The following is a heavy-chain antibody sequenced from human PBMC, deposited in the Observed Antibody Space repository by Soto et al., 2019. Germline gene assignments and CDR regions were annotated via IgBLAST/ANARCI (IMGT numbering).Heavy chain of an antibody. D-gene: IGHD3-22*01. J-gene: IGHJ6*02. Sequence: QVQLVQSGAEVKKPGSSVKVSCKASGGTFSSYAISWVRQAPGQGLEWMGGIIPIFDTADYAQKFQGRVTITADESTNTAYMELSSLRSEDTAVYYCAGHSSGVPGYYYGMDVWGQGTTVIVSS. CDR1: GGTFSSYA. CDR3: AGHSSGVPGYYYGMDV. CDR2: IIPIFDTA. V-gene: IGHV1-69*12.